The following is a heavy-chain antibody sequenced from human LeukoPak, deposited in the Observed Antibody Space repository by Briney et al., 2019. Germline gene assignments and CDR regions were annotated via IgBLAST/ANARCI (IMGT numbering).Heavy chain of an antibody. Sequence: ASVKVSCKASGYTFTGYYMHWVRQAPGQGLEWMGWINPNSGGTNYAQKFQGRVTMTRDTSISTAYMELSRLRSDDTAVYYCARAVNIAAAEDYWGQGTLVTVSS. CDR3: ARAVNIAAAEDY. CDR2: INPNSGGT. CDR1: GYTFTGYY. J-gene: IGHJ4*02. V-gene: IGHV1-2*02. D-gene: IGHD6-13*01.